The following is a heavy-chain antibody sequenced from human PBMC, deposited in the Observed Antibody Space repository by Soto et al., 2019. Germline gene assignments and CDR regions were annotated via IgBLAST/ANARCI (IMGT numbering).Heavy chain of an antibody. D-gene: IGHD1-7*01. CDR2: ISGSGGST. CDR3: AKEANRNNWNYVSYYYGMDV. J-gene: IGHJ6*02. CDR1: GFTFSSYA. Sequence: GGSLRLSCAASGFTFSSYAMSWVRQAPGKGLEWVSAISGSGGSTYYADSVKGRFTISRDNSKNTRYLQMNSLRAEDTAVYYCAKEANRNNWNYVSYYYGMDVWGQGTTVTVSS. V-gene: IGHV3-23*01.